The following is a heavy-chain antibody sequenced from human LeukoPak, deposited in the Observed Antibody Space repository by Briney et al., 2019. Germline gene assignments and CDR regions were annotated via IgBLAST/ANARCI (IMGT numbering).Heavy chain of an antibody. CDR1: GFTFSSYS. CDR2: ISSSSTI. V-gene: IGHV3-48*01. J-gene: IGHJ6*02. Sequence: GGSLRLSCAASGFTFSSYSMNWDRQAPGKGLEWVSYISSSSTIYYADSVKGRFTISRDNAKNSLYLQMNSLRAEDTALYHCARNNGMDVWGQGTTVIVSS. CDR3: ARNNGMDV.